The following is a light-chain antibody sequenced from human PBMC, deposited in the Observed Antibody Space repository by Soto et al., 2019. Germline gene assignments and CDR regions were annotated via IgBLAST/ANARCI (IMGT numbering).Light chain of an antibody. CDR3: QQYNSYLIT. CDR1: QTVSIW. Sequence: DIQMTQSPSTLSASVGDIVTISCRASQTVSIWLAWYQQKPGKAPKVLISDASSLQSGVPSRFSGSGSGTEFTLTISSLQPDDFATYYCQQYNSYLITFGQGTRLEIK. J-gene: IGKJ5*01. V-gene: IGKV1-5*01. CDR2: DAS.